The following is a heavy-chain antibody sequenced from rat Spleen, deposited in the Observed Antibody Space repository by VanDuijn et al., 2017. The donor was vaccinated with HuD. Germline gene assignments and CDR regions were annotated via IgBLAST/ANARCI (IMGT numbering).Heavy chain of an antibody. V-gene: IGHV5-29*01. CDR1: GFTFSDYY. CDR3: ARKVPGYNSDYFDY. J-gene: IGHJ2*01. CDR2: ISSDGRRN. D-gene: IGHD1-4*01. Sequence: EVQLVESGGGLVQPGRSLKLSCAASGFTFSDYYMAWVRQAPTKGLEWVATISSDGRRNYYRDSVKGRFTISRDNAKTSLYLQMDSLRSADTATYYCARKVPGYNSDYFDYWGQGVMVTVSS.